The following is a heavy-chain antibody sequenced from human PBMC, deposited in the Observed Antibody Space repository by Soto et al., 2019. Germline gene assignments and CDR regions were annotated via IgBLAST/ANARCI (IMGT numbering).Heavy chain of an antibody. CDR2: IYYSGST. V-gene: IGHV4-59*01. D-gene: IGHD3-10*01. Sequence: QVQLQESGPGLVKPSETLSLTCTVSGGSISSYYWSWIRQPPGKGLEWIGYIYYSGSTNYNPSLKSRVTISVDTSKNQFSLKLSSVTAADTAAYYCARAKRGSGSYANDDWFDPWGQGTLVTVSS. CDR1: GGSISSYY. CDR3: ARAKRGSGSYANDDWFDP. J-gene: IGHJ5*02.